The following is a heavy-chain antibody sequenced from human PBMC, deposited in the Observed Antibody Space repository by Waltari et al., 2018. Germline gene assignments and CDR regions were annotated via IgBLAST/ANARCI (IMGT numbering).Heavy chain of an antibody. J-gene: IGHJ6*03. Sequence: QVQLVQSGAEVKKPGASVKVSCKASGYTFTGYYMHWVRQAPGQGLEWMGRINPNSGGTNYAQKFQGRVTMTRDTSISTADMELSRLRSDDTAVYYCASYSSSSGYYYYYMDVWGKGTTVTVSS. V-gene: IGHV1-2*06. CDR1: GYTFTGYY. CDR2: INPNSGGT. CDR3: ASYSSSSGYYYYYMDV. D-gene: IGHD6-6*01.